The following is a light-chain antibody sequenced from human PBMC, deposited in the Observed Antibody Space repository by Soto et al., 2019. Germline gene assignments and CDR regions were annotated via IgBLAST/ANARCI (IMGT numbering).Light chain of an antibody. CDR1: QSVTSNY. CDR2: GAS. Sequence: EIVLTQSPGTLSLSPGERATLSGRASQSVTSNYLAWYQQKAGQAHRLLIYGASNRATGIPDRFSGSGSGTDFTLTISRLEPEDFAVYYCQQYGTSEVTFGGGTKVEIK. J-gene: IGKJ4*01. V-gene: IGKV3-20*01. CDR3: QQYGTSEVT.